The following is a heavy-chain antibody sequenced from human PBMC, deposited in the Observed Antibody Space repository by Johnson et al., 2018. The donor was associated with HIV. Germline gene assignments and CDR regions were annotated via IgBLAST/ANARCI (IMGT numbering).Heavy chain of an antibody. CDR2: ISYDGSNK. CDR1: GFTFSSYG. V-gene: IGHV3-30*03. J-gene: IGHJ3*02. D-gene: IGHD6-6*01. CDR3: ATSQLPLPPGVFDI. Sequence: QVQLVESGGGVVQPGRSLRLSCAASGFTFSSYGMHWVRQAPGKGLEWLAVISYDGSNKYYADSVKGRFTISRANSTNTLYLQMNSLSAEDTAVYYCATSQLPLPPGVFDIWGQGTMVTVSS.